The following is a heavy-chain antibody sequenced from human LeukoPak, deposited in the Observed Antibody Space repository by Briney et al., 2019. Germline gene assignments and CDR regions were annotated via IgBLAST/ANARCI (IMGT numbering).Heavy chain of an antibody. CDR1: GFTFSSYA. CDR2: ISSNAGST. CDR3: AKAGSSTTCRRFDY. Sequence: PGGSLRLSCAASGFTFSSYAMSWVRQAPGKGLEWVSGISSNAGSTYYADSVKGRFTISRDNSKNTLYLQMNSLRAEDTAVYYCAKAGSSTTCRRFDYWGQGTLVTVSS. D-gene: IGHD2-2*01. J-gene: IGHJ4*02. V-gene: IGHV3-23*01.